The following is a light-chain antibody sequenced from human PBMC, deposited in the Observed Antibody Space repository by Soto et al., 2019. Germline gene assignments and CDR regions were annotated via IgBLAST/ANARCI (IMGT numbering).Light chain of an antibody. CDR3: QQYENLPT. CDR1: QNINNY. V-gene: IGKV1-33*01. Sequence: DIQMTQSPSSLSASAGGRFTSTCQASQNINNYLNWYQQKPGRAPKLLIYDASNLEAGVPSRFRGSGSGTDFTFTISRLQPEDIATYYCQQYENLPTFGQGTRLEIK. J-gene: IGKJ5*01. CDR2: DAS.